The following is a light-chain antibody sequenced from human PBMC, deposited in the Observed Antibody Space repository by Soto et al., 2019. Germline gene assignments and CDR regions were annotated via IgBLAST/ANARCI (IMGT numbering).Light chain of an antibody. CDR2: GAS. J-gene: IGKJ1*01. CDR3: QQYNNWPRT. V-gene: IGKV3-15*01. CDR1: QSVSSN. Sequence: EIVMTQSPATLSVSQGERATLSCRASQSVSSNLAWYQHKPGQAPRLLIYGASTRATGIPARFSGSGSGTEFTLTISSLQSEDFAVYYCQQYNNWPRTFGQGTKVDI.